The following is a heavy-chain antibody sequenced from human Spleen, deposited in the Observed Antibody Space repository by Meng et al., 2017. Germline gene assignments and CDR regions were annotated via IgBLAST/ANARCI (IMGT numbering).Heavy chain of an antibody. V-gene: IGHV4-59*01. CDR1: GGSFSGYS. J-gene: IGHJ4*02. D-gene: IGHD3-10*01. Sequence: SQTLSLTCAVYGGSFSGYSWSWIRQPPGKGLEWIGYIDYSGSTKYNPSLNSRVTISVDTSRNQFSLKLSSVTVADTAVYFCARGGHVSGTYYYYFDFWGQGTLVTVSS. CDR2: IDYSGST. CDR3: ARGGHVSGTYYYYFDF.